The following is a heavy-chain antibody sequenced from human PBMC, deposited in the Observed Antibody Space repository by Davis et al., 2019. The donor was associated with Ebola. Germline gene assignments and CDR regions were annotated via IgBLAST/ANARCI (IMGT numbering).Heavy chain of an antibody. D-gene: IGHD5-12*01. CDR1: GFTFGDYA. CDR3: TRDALPFGYSGYDSWGMDV. Sequence: GESLKISCTASGFTFGDYAMSWVRQAPGKGLEWVGFIRSKAYGGTTEYTASVKGRFTISRDDSKSIAYLQMNSLKTEDTAVYYCTRDALPFGYSGYDSWGMDVWGQGTTVTVSS. CDR2: IRSKAYGGTT. J-gene: IGHJ6*02. V-gene: IGHV3-49*04.